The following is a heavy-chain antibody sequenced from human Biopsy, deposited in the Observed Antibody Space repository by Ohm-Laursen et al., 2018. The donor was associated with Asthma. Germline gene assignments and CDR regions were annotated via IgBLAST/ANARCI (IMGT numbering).Heavy chain of an antibody. CDR2: IHNSGNT. CDR1: GGSISSGY. V-gene: IGHV4-59*07. CDR3: ARGQGRGIQLWSLDP. J-gene: IGHJ5*02. Sequence: SDTLSLTCTVSGGSISSGYWSWLRQSPGKGLEWIGYIHNSGNTNYNPSLKSRVTISLDTSKNHFSLRLSFVTAADTAVYFCARGQGRGIQLWSLDPWGQGILVTVSS. D-gene: IGHD5-18*01.